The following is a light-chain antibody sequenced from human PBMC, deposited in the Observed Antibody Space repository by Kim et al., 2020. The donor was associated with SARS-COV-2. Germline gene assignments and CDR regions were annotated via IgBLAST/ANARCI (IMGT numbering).Light chain of an antibody. Sequence: VSPGERATLSCRASQSVDNTLAWYQQKPGQAPRLLIYSASTRATGIPARFSGSGSGTEFTLTISSLQSEDFALYYCQQYKNWPPYTFGQGTKLEI. J-gene: IGKJ2*01. V-gene: IGKV3-15*01. CDR2: SAS. CDR3: QQYKNWPPYT. CDR1: QSVDNT.